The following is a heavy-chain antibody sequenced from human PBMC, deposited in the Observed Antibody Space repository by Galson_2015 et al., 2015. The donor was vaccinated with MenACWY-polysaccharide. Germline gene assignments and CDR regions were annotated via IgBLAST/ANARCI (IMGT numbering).Heavy chain of an antibody. CDR2: IRSSGTNT. V-gene: IGHV3-23*01. Sequence: RLSCAASGFTFTSYAMSWVRPAPGKGLEWVSAIRSSGTNTYYADSVKGRFTISRDNSKNTLYLQMNSLRAEDTAVYYCAKDSTDFWSVAGRFDHWGQGSLVTVSS. CDR3: AKDSTDFWSVAGRFDH. CDR1: GFTFTSYA. D-gene: IGHD3-3*01. J-gene: IGHJ5*02.